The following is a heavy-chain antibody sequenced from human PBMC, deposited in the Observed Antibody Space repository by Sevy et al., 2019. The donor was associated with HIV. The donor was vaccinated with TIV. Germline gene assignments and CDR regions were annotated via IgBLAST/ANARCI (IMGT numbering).Heavy chain of an antibody. Sequence: GGSLRLSCAASGFAVSSNFMSWVRQAPGKGLEWVSVIYIGGSTYYADSVKGRFTISIDNSKNTLYLQMNSLRAEDTAVYYCARGKHISDYYGSFDYWGQGTLVTVSS. CDR1: GFAVSSNF. V-gene: IGHV3-53*01. CDR2: IYIGGST. D-gene: IGHD3-3*01. CDR3: ARGKHISDYYGSFDY. J-gene: IGHJ4*02.